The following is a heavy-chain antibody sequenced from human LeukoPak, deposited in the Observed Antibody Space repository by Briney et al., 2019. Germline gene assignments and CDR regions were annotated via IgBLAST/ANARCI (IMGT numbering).Heavy chain of an antibody. Sequence: GGSLRLSCAASGFTFDDYAMPWVRQAPGKGLEWVSGISWNSGSIGYADSVKGRFTISRDNAKNSLYLQMNSLRAEDTALYYCAKRDGDAFDIWGQGTMVTVSS. J-gene: IGHJ3*02. CDR3: AKRDGDAFDI. CDR1: GFTFDDYA. CDR2: ISWNSGSI. D-gene: IGHD5-24*01. V-gene: IGHV3-9*01.